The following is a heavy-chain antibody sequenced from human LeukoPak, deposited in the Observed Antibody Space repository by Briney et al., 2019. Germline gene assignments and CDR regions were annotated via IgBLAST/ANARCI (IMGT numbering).Heavy chain of an antibody. CDR2: INSDERLT. Sequence: PGGSLRLSCAASGFTFSNYWMHWVRHAPGKGLVWVSRINSDERLTTYADSVKGRFTISRDNAKNTLYLQMNSLRAEDTAVYYCARRYCSGGTCYFDYWGQGTLVTVSS. CDR3: ARRYCSGGTCYFDY. CDR1: GFTFSNYW. D-gene: IGHD2-15*01. V-gene: IGHV3-74*03. J-gene: IGHJ4*02.